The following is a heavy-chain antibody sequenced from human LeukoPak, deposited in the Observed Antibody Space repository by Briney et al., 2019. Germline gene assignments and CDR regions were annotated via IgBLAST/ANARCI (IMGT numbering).Heavy chain of an antibody. J-gene: IGHJ4*02. Sequence: GRSLRLSCAASGFTSSSYGMHWVRQAPGKGLEWVAVIWYDGSNEYYADSAKGRFTISRDNSKNTLYLQMNSLRAEDTAVYFCARDRYSYGSYYFDYWGQGTLATVSS. V-gene: IGHV3-33*01. CDR3: ARDRYSYGSYYFDY. CDR1: GFTSSSYG. CDR2: IWYDGSNE. D-gene: IGHD5-18*01.